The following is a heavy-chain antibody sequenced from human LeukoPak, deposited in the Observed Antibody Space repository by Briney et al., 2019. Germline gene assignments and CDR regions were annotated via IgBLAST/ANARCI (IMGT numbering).Heavy chain of an antibody. Sequence: SETLSLTCAVYGGSFSGYYWSWICQPPGKGLEWIGEINHSGSTNYNPSLKSRVTIPVDTSKNQFFLKLSSVTAADSAVYYCARLRSQPYFDYWGQGIMVTVPS. CDR1: GGSFSGYY. CDR3: ARLRSQPYFDY. CDR2: INHSGST. D-gene: IGHD2-15*01. J-gene: IGHJ4*02. V-gene: IGHV4-34*01.